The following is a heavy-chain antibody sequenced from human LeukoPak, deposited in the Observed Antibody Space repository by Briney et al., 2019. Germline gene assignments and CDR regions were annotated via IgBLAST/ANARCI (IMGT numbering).Heavy chain of an antibody. CDR1: GFTFNTYW. D-gene: IGHD2-8*01. CDR3: AKWGPGYYYYIDV. CDR2: INEDGREK. J-gene: IGHJ6*03. V-gene: IGHV3-7*03. Sequence: GGSLRLSCAASGFTFNTYWMTWVRQAPGKGLEWVANINEDGREKYYVDSVKGRIFISRDNARHSLYLQMYSPRAEDTAVYYCAKWGPGYYYYIDVWGKGTTVTVSS.